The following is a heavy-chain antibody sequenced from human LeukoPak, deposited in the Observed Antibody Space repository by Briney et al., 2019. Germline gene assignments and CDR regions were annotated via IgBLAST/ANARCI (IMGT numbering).Heavy chain of an antibody. CDR2: ISYDGSNK. D-gene: IGHD6-13*01. Sequence: GGSLRLSCAASGFTFSSYAMHWVRQAPGKGLEWVAVISYDGSNKYYADSVKGRFTISRDNSKNTLYLQMNSLRAEDTAVYYCAREEEQLVYYFDYWGQGTLVTVSS. CDR1: GFTFSSYA. J-gene: IGHJ4*02. CDR3: AREEEQLVYYFDY. V-gene: IGHV3-30-3*01.